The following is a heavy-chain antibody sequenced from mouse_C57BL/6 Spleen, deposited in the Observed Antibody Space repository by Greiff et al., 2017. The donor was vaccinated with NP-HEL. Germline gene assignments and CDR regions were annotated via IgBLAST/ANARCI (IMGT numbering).Heavy chain of an antibody. D-gene: IGHD1-1*01. V-gene: IGHV6-6*01. CDR2: IRNKANNHAT. J-gene: IGHJ4*01. CDR3: TRIYYYGSSLYYAMDY. CDR1: GFTFSDAW. Sequence: DVKLVESGGGLVQPGGSMKLSCAASGFTFSDAWMDWVRQSPEKGLEWVAEIRNKANNHATYYAESVQGRFTISRDDSKISVYLQMNSLRAEDTGIYYCTRIYYYGSSLYYAMDYWGQGTSVTVSS.